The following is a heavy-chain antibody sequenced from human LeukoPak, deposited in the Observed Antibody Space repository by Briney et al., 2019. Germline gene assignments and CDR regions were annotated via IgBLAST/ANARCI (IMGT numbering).Heavy chain of an antibody. D-gene: IGHD6-13*01. CDR2: IIPIFTTT. Sequence: SVKVSCKASGGTFSNFGISWVRQAPGQGLEWMGGIIPIFTTTNYAQKFRGRVTITAHESTSTAYLELSSLTSEDTAVYYCARDPLAASAPGYFDYWGQGTLVTVSS. CDR1: GGTFSNFG. J-gene: IGHJ4*02. CDR3: ARDPLAASAPGYFDY. V-gene: IGHV1-69*13.